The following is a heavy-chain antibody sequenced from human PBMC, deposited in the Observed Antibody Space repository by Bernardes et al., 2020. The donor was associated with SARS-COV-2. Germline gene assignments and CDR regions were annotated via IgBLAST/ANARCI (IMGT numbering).Heavy chain of an antibody. D-gene: IGHD3-3*01. CDR2: IYWDDDK. Sequence: SFPTLVKPTQTLTLTCTFSGFSLSTSGVGVGWIRQPPGKALEWLALIYWDDDKRYSPSLKSRLTITKDTSKNQVVLTMTNMDPVDTATYYCAHSPPSYYDFWSGYYTHPMDVWGKGTTVTVSS. J-gene: IGHJ6*03. CDR3: AHSPPSYYDFWSGYYTHPMDV. V-gene: IGHV2-5*02. CDR1: GFSLSTSGVG.